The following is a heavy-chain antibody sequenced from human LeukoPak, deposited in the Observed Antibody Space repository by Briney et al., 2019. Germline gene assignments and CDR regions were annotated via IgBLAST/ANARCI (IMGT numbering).Heavy chain of an antibody. CDR2: ISSSSSYI. Sequence: GGSLRLSCAASGFTFDDYGMSWVRQAPGKGLEWVSSISSSSSYIYYADSVKGRFTISRDNAKNSLYLQMNSLRAEDTAVYYCAKDNMKGYYMDVWAKGPRSPSP. D-gene: IGHD2/OR15-2a*01. CDR1: GFTFDDYG. CDR3: AKDNMKGYYMDV. V-gene: IGHV3-21*01. J-gene: IGHJ6*03.